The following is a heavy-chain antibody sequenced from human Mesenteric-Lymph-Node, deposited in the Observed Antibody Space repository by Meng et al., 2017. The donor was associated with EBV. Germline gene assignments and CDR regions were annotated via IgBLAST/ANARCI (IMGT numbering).Heavy chain of an antibody. V-gene: IGHV4-34*01. CDR2: IDPTGNT. D-gene: IGHD5-18*01. CDR1: GASFSGHY. CDR3: SIWDTGALQNY. Sequence: VNLQEWGAGLLKPSEPLSLTCAAYGASFSGHYGGWMRQPPGKGLEWIGEIDPTGNTKYIPSLKSRVTISLDTSRNQLSLKLTSVTAADTAVYYCSIWDTGALQNYWGPGTLVTVSS. J-gene: IGHJ4*02.